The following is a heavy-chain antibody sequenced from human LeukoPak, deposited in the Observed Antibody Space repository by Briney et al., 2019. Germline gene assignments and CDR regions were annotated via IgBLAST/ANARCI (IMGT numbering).Heavy chain of an antibody. J-gene: IGHJ4*02. D-gene: IGHD6-13*01. CDR3: ARDHPIAAAGTGEFDY. V-gene: IGHV1-46*01. CDR2: INPSGGST. Sequence: ASVKVSCKASGCTFTSYYMHWVRQAPGQGLEWMGIINPSGGSTSYAQKFQGRVTMTRDMSTSTVCMELSSLRSEDTAVYYCARDHPIAAAGTGEFDYWGQGTLVTVSS. CDR1: GCTFTSYY.